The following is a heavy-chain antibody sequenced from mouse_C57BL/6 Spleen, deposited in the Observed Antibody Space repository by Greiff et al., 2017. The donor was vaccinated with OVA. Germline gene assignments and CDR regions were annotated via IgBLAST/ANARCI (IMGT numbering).Heavy chain of an antibody. Sequence: EVQLVESGEGLVKPGGSLKLSCAASGFTFSSYAMSWVRQTPEKRLEWVAYISSGGDYIYYADTVKGRFTISRDNARNTLYLQMSSLKSEDTAMYYCTREPPYYGYDYYAMDYWGQGTSVTVSS. J-gene: IGHJ4*01. D-gene: IGHD2-9*01. CDR3: TREPPYYGYDYYAMDY. CDR1: GFTFSSYA. CDR2: ISSGGDYI. V-gene: IGHV5-9-1*02.